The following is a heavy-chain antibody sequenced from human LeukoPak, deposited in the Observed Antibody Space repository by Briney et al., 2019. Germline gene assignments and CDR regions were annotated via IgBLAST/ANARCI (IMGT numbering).Heavy chain of an antibody. V-gene: IGHV3-30*03. Sequence: GGSLRLSCTASGFNFSNYGMHWVRQAPGKGLEWVAVLSNDATNKYYADSVKGRFTISRDNSKNTLYLQMNSLRAADTAVYYCASTDLNHAILSGYFECWGQGTLLTVSS. J-gene: IGHJ4*02. CDR1: GFNFSNYG. D-gene: IGHD3-9*01. CDR2: LSNDATNK. CDR3: ASTDLNHAILSGYFEC.